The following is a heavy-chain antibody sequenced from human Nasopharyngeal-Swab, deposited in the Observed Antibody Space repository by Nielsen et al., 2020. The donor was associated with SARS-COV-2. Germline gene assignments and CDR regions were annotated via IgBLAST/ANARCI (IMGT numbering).Heavy chain of an antibody. V-gene: IGHV3-23*01. CDR2: ISGSGGST. CDR3: AKDDPGFTPDYSNYGV. CDR1: GFTFSSYA. J-gene: IGHJ4*02. D-gene: IGHD4-11*01. Sequence: GGSLRLSCAASGFTFSSYAMSWVRQAPGKGLEWVSAISGSGGSTYYADSVKGRFTISRDNSKNTLYLQINSLRAEDTAVYYCAKDDPGFTPDYSNYGVWGQGTLVTVSS.